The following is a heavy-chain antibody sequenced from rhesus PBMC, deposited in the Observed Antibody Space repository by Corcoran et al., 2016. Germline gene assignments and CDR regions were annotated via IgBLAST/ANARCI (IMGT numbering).Heavy chain of an antibody. J-gene: IGHJ4*01. D-gene: IGHD6-37*01. CDR3: ARGIAVAGPLDY. Sequence: QVQLQESGPGLVKPSETLSLTCAVSGYSISSVYYWGWIRPPPGTGLEWIGHISSGGSNYLNPSLKSRVTLSVDTSKNQFSLKLSSVTAADTAVYYCARGIAVAGPLDYWGQGVLVTVSS. V-gene: IGHV4S14*01. CDR1: GYSISSVYY. CDR2: ISSGGSN.